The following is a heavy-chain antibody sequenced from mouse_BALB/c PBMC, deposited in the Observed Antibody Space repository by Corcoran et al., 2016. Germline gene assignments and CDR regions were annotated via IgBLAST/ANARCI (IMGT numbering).Heavy chain of an antibody. D-gene: IGHD2-1*01. CDR1: GYTFTSYV. CDR2: INPYNDGT. Sequence: EVQLQQSGPELVKPGASVKMSCKASGYTFTSYVMHWVKQKPGQGLEWIGYINPYNDGTKYNEKFKGKATLTSDKSSSTAYMELSSLTSEDSAVYYCASPRRYYVNYVGAMDYWGQGTAVTVSS. J-gene: IGHJ4*01. V-gene: IGHV1S136*01. CDR3: ASPRRYYVNYVGAMDY.